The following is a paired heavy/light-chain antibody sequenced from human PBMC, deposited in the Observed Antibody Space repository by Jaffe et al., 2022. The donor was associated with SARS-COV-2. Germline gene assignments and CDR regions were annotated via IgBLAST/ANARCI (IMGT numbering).Heavy chain of an antibody. CDR3: ARQGPSGSSWARFDP. D-gene: IGHD1-26*01. CDR2: VYYSGTT. Sequence: QLQLQESGPGLVRPSESLSLICSVSGASISSKDDYWGWIRQPPGKGLEWIGTVYYSGTTYYNPSLKSRVTISVDTSNNDFSLKLSSVTAADTAVYYCARQGPSGSSWARFDPWGQGTLVTVSS. J-gene: IGHJ5*02. V-gene: IGHV4-39*01. CDR1: GASISSKDDY.
Light chain of an antibody. J-gene: IGLJ2*01. V-gene: IGLV2-8*01. CDR1: SSDVGRYNF. CDR3: SSYVGTDKLV. CDR2: EVN. Sequence: QSALTQPPSASGSPGQSVTISCTGSSSDVGRYNFVSWYQQHPGKAPKVLIYEVNKRPSGVPDRFSGSKSGNTASLTVSGLQAEDEGDYYCSSYVGTDKLVFGGGTKLTVL.